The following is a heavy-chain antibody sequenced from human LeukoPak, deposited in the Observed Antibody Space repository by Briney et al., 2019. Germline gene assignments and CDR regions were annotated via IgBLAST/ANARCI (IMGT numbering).Heavy chain of an antibody. CDR1: GFTFSSFA. J-gene: IGHJ4*02. Sequence: GGSLRLSCAASGFTFSSFAMSWVRQAPGKGLEWVSGVSGGGGTTSYADSVKGRFTVSRDNSKNTLYLQMNTLRAEDTATYYCAKGMSSSWTYNYFDCWGQGTLVTVSS. V-gene: IGHV3-23*01. CDR2: VSGGGGTT. CDR3: AKGMSSSWTYNYFDC. D-gene: IGHD6-13*01.